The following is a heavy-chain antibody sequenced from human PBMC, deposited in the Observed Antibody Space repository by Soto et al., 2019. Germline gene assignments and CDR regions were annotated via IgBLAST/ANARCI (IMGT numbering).Heavy chain of an antibody. CDR1: GFTFSSYS. CDR2: ISSSSSYI. CDR3: ATRPPTVVTHPEDYYYYGMDV. Sequence: GGSLRLSCAASGFTFSSYSMNWVRQAPGKGLEWVSSISSSSSYIYYADSVKGRFTISRDNAKNSLYLQMNSLRAEDTAVYYCATRPPTVVTHPEDYYYYGMDVWGQGTTVTVSS. V-gene: IGHV3-21*01. J-gene: IGHJ6*02. D-gene: IGHD4-17*01.